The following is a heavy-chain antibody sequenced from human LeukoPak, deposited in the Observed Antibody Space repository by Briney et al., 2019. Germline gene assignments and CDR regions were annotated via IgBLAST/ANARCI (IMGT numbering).Heavy chain of an antibody. CDR1: GCSISYHY. CDR3: ARIRSNTEGMDV. Sequence: SETLSLTCTASGCSISYHYLSWIRQPPGKGLEWIGYIYHSGSTKYKPSLKSRVTISVDTPKNEFFLRLRSATAADTAVSYFARIRSNTEGMDVWGQGTTVTVSS. J-gene: IGHJ6*02. V-gene: IGHV4-59*08. D-gene: IGHD2/OR15-2a*01. CDR2: IYHSGST.